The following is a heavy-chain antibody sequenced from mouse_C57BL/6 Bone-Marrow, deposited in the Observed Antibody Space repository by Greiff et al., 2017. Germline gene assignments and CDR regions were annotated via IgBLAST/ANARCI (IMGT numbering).Heavy chain of an antibody. CDR2: INPSTGGT. CDR1: GYSFTGYY. D-gene: IGHD1-1*01. J-gene: IGHJ2*01. Sequence: EVQLQQSGPELVKPGASVKISCKASGYSFTGYYMNWVKQSPEKSLEWIGEINPSTGGTTYNQKFKAKATLTVDKSSSTAYMQLKSLTSEDSAVYYCARPDGSSLNDFGCWGQGTTLTVSS. V-gene: IGHV1-42*01. CDR3: ARPDGSSLNDFGC.